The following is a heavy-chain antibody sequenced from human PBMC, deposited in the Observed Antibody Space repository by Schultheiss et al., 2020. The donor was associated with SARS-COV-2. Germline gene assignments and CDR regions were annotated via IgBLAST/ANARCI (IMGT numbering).Heavy chain of an antibody. Sequence: SVKVYCKASGGTFSSYAISWVRQAPGQGLEWMGGIIPIFGTANYAQKFQGRVTITADESTSTAYMELSRLRSEDTAVYYCATRAHIVVVPAAYYYYGMDVWGQGTTVTVSS. V-gene: IGHV1-69*13. J-gene: IGHJ6*02. D-gene: IGHD2-2*01. CDR1: GGTFSSYA. CDR2: IIPIFGTA. CDR3: ATRAHIVVVPAAYYYYGMDV.